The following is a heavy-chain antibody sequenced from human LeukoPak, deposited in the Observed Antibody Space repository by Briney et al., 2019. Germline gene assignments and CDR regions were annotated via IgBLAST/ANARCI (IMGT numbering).Heavy chain of an antibody. J-gene: IGHJ4*02. V-gene: IGHV4-61*01. CDR1: GGSVSSGSYY. CDR2: IYYTGST. CDR3: ARDKAYYYGSGRDLYYFDY. Sequence: KPSETLSLTCTVSGGSVSSGSYYWSWIRQPPGKGLEWIGYIYYTGSTNYNPSLKSRVTISVDTSKNQFSLKLSSVIAADTAVYYCARDKAYYYGSGRDLYYFDYWGQGTLVTVSS. D-gene: IGHD3-10*01.